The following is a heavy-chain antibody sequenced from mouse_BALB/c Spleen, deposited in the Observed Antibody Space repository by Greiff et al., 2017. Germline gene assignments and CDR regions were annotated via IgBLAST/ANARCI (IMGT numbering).Heavy chain of an antibody. CDR1: GYSITSDYA. CDR3: ARRFYAMDY. J-gene: IGHJ4*01. V-gene: IGHV3-2*02. Sequence: VQLKESGPGLVKPSQSLSLTCTVTGYSITSDYAWNWIRQFPGNKLEWMGYISYSGSTSYNPSLKSRISITRDTSKNQFFLQLNSVTTEDTATYYGARRFYAMDYWGQGTSVTVSS. CDR2: ISYSGST.